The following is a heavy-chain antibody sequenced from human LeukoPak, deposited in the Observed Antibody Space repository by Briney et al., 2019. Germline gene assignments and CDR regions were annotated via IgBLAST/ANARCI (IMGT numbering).Heavy chain of an antibody. Sequence: GGSLRLSCAASGFTVSSNYMSWVRQAPGKGLEWVSSISSSSYIYYADSVKGRFTISRDNAKNSLYLQMNSLRAEDTAVYYCAMQALWFGEFYWGQGTLVTVSS. V-gene: IGHV3-69-1*01. CDR1: GFTVSSNY. D-gene: IGHD3-10*01. CDR2: ISSSSYI. J-gene: IGHJ4*02. CDR3: AMQALWFGEFY.